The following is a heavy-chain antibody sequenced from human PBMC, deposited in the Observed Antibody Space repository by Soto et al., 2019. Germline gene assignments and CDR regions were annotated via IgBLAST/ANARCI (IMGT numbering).Heavy chain of an antibody. J-gene: IGHJ5*02. V-gene: IGHV4-34*01. CDR2: INHSGSP. CDR3: ATANWSHHYFDP. CDR1: GFTFSSY. Sequence: GSLRLSCAASGFTFSSYWSWLRQPPGKGLEWIGEINHSGSPNYNPSLKSRVTISVDTSKNQFSLKMTSVTAADTAVYYCATANWSHHYFDPWGQGTLVTVSS. D-gene: IGHD1-1*01.